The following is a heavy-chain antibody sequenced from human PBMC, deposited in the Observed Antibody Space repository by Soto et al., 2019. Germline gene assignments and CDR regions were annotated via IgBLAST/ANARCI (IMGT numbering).Heavy chain of an antibody. CDR2: INHSGST. Sequence: SETLSLTCAVYGGSFSGYYWSWIRQPPGKGLEWIGEINHSGSTNYNPSLKSRVTISVDTSKNQFSLKLSSVTAADTAVYYCAREVVGATTPDYWGQGTLVTVSS. D-gene: IGHD1-26*01. V-gene: IGHV4-34*01. CDR3: AREVVGATTPDY. CDR1: GGSFSGYY. J-gene: IGHJ4*02.